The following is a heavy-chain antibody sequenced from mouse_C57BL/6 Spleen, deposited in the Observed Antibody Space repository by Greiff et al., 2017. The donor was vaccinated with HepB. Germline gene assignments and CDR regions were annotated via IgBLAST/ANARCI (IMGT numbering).Heavy chain of an antibody. J-gene: IGHJ3*01. V-gene: IGHV1-15*01. CDR1: GYTFTDYE. CDR2: IDPETGGT. D-gene: IGHD2-3*01. CDR3: TRTGFYDGYYGGFAY. Sequence: QVQLKESGAELVRPGASVTLSCKASGYTFTDYEMHWVKQTPVHGLEWIGAIDPETGGTAYNQKFKGKAILTADKSSSTAYMELRSLTSEDSAVYYCTRTGFYDGYYGGFAYWGQGTLVTVSA.